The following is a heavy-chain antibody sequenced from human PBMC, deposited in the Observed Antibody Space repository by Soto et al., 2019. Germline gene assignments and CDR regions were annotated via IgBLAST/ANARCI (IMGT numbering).Heavy chain of an antibody. CDR1: GYSFAVYW. Sequence: GEALKISCNGSGYSFAVYWITWVRQKPGKGLEWMGRIDPSDSQTYYSPSFRGHVTISVTKSITTVFLQWSSLRASDTAMYYCARGVGELLDWFDPWGQGTLVTVSS. D-gene: IGHD1-26*01. CDR3: ARGVGELLDWFDP. V-gene: IGHV5-10-1*01. CDR2: IDPSDSQT. J-gene: IGHJ5*02.